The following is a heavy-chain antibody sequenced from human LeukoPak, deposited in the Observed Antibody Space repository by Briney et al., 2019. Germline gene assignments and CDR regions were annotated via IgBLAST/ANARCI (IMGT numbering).Heavy chain of an antibody. CDR1: GDSISSGNYY. V-gene: IGHV4-61*02. D-gene: IGHD2-15*01. CDR2: IYTSGST. J-gene: IGHJ3*02. Sequence: SETLSLTCTVSGDSISSGNYYWSWIRQPAGKGLEWIGRIYTSGSTNYNPSFKSRVTISVDTSKNQFSLKLSSVTAADTAVYYCARTACSGGTCYSQRGAFDIWGQGTMVTVSS. CDR3: ARTACSGGTCYSQRGAFDI.